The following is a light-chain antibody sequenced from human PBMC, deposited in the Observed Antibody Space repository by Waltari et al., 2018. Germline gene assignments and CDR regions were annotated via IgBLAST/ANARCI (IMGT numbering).Light chain of an antibody. J-gene: IGLJ2*01. Sequence: QSALTQPRSVSGSPGQSVTISCTGTSSDIGAFDFVSWYQQYPGQAPKRMIYDVNKPPPGVPDRFSASKSGNTASLTISGLLNEDEADYYCCSYAGADTSVLFGGGTTVTVL. CDR3: CSYAGADTSVL. CDR1: SSDIGAFDF. CDR2: DVN. V-gene: IGLV2-11*01.